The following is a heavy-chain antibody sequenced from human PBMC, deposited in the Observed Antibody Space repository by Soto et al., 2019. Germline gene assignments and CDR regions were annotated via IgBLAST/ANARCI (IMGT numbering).Heavy chain of an antibody. CDR2: IIPIFGTA. D-gene: IGHD6-19*01. CDR1: GGTFRSNA. V-gene: IGHV1-69*12. J-gene: IGHJ4*02. Sequence: QVQLVQSGAEVKKPGSSVKVSCKASGGTFRSNAISWVRQAPGQGLEWMGGIIPIFGTANYAQKFQGRVTITADESTSTAYMGLSILRSEDTAVYYCARPTDNSSGWEDYFDYWGQGTLVTVSS. CDR3: ARPTDNSSGWEDYFDY.